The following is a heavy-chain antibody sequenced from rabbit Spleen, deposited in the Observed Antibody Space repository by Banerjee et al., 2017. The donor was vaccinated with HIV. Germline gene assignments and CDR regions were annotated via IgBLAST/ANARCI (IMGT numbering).Heavy chain of an antibody. D-gene: IGHD1-1*01. J-gene: IGHJ6*01. V-gene: IGHV1S47*01. CDR3: ARDTSSSFSSYGMDL. CDR2: IDPVFGIT. Sequence: QEQLVESGGGLVQPGGSLKLFCKASGFDFSSYGVNWVRQAPGKGLEWIGYIDPVFGITYYASWVNGRFSISRENAQTTVTLQMTSLTAADTATYFCARDTSSSFSSYGMDLWGQGTLVTVS. CDR1: GFDFSSYG.